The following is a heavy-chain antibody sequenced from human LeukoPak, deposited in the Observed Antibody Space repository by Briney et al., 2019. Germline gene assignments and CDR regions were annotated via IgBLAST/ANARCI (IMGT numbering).Heavy chain of an antibody. CDR2: ISGSGGST. V-gene: IGHV3-23*01. CDR3: AKGRVSYSSSSALGY. CDR1: GFTFSSYA. D-gene: IGHD6-6*01. J-gene: IGHJ4*02. Sequence: GGSLRLSCAASGFTFSSYAMSCVRQAPGKWREWVSSISGSGGSTYYADSVKGRFTISRDNSKNTLYLHMNSLRAEDTAVYYCAKGRVSYSSSSALGYWGQGTLVTVSS.